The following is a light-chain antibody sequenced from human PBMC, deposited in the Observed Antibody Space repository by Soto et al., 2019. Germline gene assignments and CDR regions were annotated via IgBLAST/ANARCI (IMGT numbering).Light chain of an antibody. V-gene: IGKV3-15*01. CDR2: GAS. CDR1: QSVSGN. CDR3: QQYNNWPRE. J-gene: IGKJ1*01. Sequence: EIVMTQSPATLSVSPGERATLSCRASQSVSGNLAWYQQKPGQAPRLLNYGASTRATGIPARFSGSGSGTEFTLTISSLQSEDFAVYYCQQYNNWPREFGQGTKVEIK.